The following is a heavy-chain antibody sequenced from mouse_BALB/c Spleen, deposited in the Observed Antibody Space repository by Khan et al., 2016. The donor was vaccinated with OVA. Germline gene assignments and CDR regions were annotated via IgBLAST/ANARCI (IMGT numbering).Heavy chain of an antibody. Sequence: LQQPGSELVRPGASVKLFCKASFYSFTSYWMHWVKLRPGQGLEWIGDIYPGSGSTNYDEKLKSKATLTVDTSSSTAYMQHSSLQSEDCAVYSSTRWRYWFAYWGQGTLVTVSA. J-gene: IGHJ3*01. D-gene: IGHD2-14*01. CDR1: FYSFTSYW. CDR2: IYPGSGST. CDR3: TRWRYWFAY. V-gene: IGHV1S22*01.